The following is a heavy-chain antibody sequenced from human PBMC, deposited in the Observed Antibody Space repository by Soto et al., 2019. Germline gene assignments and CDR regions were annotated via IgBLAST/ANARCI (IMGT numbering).Heavy chain of an antibody. Sequence: QVQLQESGPGLVKPSQTLSLTCTVSGGSITSDYSCWSWIRPPPGEGLEWIGHIFDSGTTYTNPSLRSQVAISLDTSKNHFSLTLSSLTAADTAVYYCARGPSGDKVHYWGQGALVTVSS. D-gene: IGHD7-27*01. V-gene: IGHV4-30-4*01. CDR1: GGSITSDYSC. J-gene: IGHJ4*02. CDR3: ARGPSGDKVHY. CDR2: IFDSGTT.